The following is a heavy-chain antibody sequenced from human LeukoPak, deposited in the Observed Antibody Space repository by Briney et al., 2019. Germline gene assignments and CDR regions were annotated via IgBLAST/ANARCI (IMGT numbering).Heavy chain of an antibody. CDR3: ASSDSSGWSYFDY. J-gene: IGHJ4*02. CDR1: GGSISSYY. V-gene: IGHV4-59*08. Sequence: LSETLSLTCTVSGGSISSYYWSWIRQPPGKGLEWIGYIYYSGSTNYNPSLKSRVTISVDTSKNQFSLKLSSVTAADTAVYYCASSDSSGWSYFDYWGQGTLVTVSS. CDR2: IYYSGST. D-gene: IGHD6-19*01.